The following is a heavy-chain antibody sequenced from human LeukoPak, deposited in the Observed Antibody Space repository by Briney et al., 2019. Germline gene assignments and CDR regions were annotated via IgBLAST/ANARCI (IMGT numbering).Heavy chain of an antibody. CDR2: IRYDESNK. Sequence: GGSLRLSCAASGFTFSSYGMHWVRQAPGKGLEWVSFIRYDESNKYYADSVKGRFTISRDNSKNTLYLQINSLRAEDTAVYFCAKDRLGGPYFFHYWGQGTLVTVSS. CDR3: AKDRLGGPYFFHY. J-gene: IGHJ4*02. CDR1: GFTFSSYG. V-gene: IGHV3-30*02. D-gene: IGHD3-16*01.